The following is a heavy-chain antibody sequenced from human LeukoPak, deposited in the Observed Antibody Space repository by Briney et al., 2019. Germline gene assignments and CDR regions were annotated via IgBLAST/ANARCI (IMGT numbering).Heavy chain of an antibody. Sequence: GGSLRLSCAASGFTFSSYAMHWVRQAPGKGLEWVAVISYDGSIKYYAASVKGRFTISRDNSKNTLYLQMNSLRAEHTAMYYCARSDCSSTSCYVRDLDYWGQRTLVTVS. CDR2: ISYDGSIK. V-gene: IGHV3-30*04. CDR3: ARSDCSSTSCYVRDLDY. D-gene: IGHD2-2*01. CDR1: GFTFSSYA. J-gene: IGHJ4*02.